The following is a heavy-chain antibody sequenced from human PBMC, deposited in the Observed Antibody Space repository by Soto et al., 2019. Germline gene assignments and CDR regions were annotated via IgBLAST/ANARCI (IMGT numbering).Heavy chain of an antibody. Sequence: QVQLVQSGAEVKKPGASVKVSCKASGYTFISYGISWVRQAPGQGLEWMGWISGYNGNTKYAQKLQGRVTMTTATTTSTAYMDLRTLSSAVTSVYSCASALAAHLVDSWGQGTLVTVSS. D-gene: IGHD6-13*01. CDR3: ASALAAHLVDS. V-gene: IGHV1-18*01. J-gene: IGHJ4*02. CDR2: ISGYNGNT. CDR1: GYTFISYG.